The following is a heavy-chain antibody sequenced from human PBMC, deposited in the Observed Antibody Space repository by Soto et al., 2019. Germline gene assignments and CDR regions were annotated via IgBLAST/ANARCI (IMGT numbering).Heavy chain of an antibody. Sequence: QVQLVESGGGVVQPGTSLRLSCAASGFSFSNYAIYWVSQAPGKGLEWVALISYDGNNKYYADSVKGRFTISRDNSKNTLYLQMNSLRAEDTAVYYCARTAITALTTRVWFDSWGQGTLVTVSS. CDR1: GFSFSNYA. D-gene: IGHD5-12*01. V-gene: IGHV3-30-3*01. J-gene: IGHJ5*01. CDR3: ARTAITALTTRVWFDS. CDR2: ISYDGNNK.